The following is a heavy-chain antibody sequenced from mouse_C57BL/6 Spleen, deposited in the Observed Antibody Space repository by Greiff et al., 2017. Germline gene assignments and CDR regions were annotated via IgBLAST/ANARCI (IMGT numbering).Heavy chain of an antibody. CDR3: ARSTTVVATPMDY. V-gene: IGHV1-52*01. D-gene: IGHD1-1*01. Sequence: QVQLKQPGAELVRPGSSVKLSCKASGYTFTSYWMHWVKQRPIQGLEWIGNIDPSDSETHYNQKFKDKATLTVDKSSSTAYMQLSSLTSEDSAVYYCARSTTVVATPMDYWGQGTSVTVSS. CDR2: IDPSDSET. CDR1: GYTFTSYW. J-gene: IGHJ4*01.